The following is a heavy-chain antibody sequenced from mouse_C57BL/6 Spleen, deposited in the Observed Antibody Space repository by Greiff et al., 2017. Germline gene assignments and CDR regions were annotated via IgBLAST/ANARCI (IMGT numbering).Heavy chain of an antibody. CDR1: GYTFTGYW. J-gene: IGHJ4*01. CDR3: AIITTVVATDYYAMDY. D-gene: IGHD1-1*01. CDR2: ILPGSGST. V-gene: IGHV1-9*01. Sequence: QVQLQQSGAELMKPGASVKLSCKATGYTFTGYWIEWVKQRPGHGLEWIGEILPGSGSTNYNEKFKGKATFTADTSSNTAYMQLSRLTTEDSAIYYCAIITTVVATDYYAMDYWGQGTSVTVSS.